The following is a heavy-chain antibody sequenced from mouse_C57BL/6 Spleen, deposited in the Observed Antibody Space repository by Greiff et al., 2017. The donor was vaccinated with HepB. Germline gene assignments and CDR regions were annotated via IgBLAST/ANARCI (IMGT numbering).Heavy chain of an antibody. J-gene: IGHJ2*01. CDR1: GFTFSDFY. V-gene: IGHV7-1*01. Sequence: EVKVVESGGGLVQSGRSLRLSCATSGFTFSDFYMEWVRQAPGKGLEWIAASRNKANDYTTEYSASVKGRFIVSRDTSQSILYLQMNALRAEDTAIYYCARDARGLFDYWGQGTTLTVSS. CDR3: ARDARGLFDY. CDR2: SRNKANDYTT.